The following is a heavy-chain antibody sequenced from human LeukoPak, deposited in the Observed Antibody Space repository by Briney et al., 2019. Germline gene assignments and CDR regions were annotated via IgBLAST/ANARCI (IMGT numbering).Heavy chain of an antibody. CDR2: IYHSGNT. V-gene: IGHV4-38-2*02. CDR1: GYSISSGYY. D-gene: IGHD3/OR15-3a*01. J-gene: IGHJ4*02. CDR3: ARQTGSGLFILP. Sequence: PSETLSLTCTVSGYSISSGYYWGWIRQPPGEGLEWIGSIYHSGNTYYNASLKSQVSISIDTSKNQFSLRLTSVTAADTAVYYCARQTGSGLFILPGGQGTLVTVSS.